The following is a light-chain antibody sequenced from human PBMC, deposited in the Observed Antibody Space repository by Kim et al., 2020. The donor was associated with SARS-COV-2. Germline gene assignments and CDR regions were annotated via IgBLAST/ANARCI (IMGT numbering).Light chain of an antibody. CDR3: SSYTPSGTWV. CDR1: NIDVGRFDS. J-gene: IGLJ3*02. CDR2: DVR. V-gene: IGLV2-14*03. Sequence: GQSLTISCSGTNIDVGRFDSVSLYQQHPHKGPKFILYDVRYRPSGVSDRFSGSKSGNTASLTISGLQAEDEADYYCSSYTPSGTWVFGGGTQLTVL.